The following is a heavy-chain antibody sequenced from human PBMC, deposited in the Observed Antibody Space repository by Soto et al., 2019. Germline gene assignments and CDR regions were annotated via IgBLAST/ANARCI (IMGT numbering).Heavy chain of an antibody. CDR1: GFPFSQYG. CDR2: MWYDGYNK. Sequence: QVQLVESGGGVIQPGRSLRLSCAASGFPFSQYGMHWVRQAPGKGLEWVTVMWYDGYNKHYADSVKGRFTISRDNSKNTVFLEMNSLTVEDTGVYYCAREGQGGNGMDVWGQGTTVTVSS. V-gene: IGHV3-33*01. CDR3: AREGQGGNGMDV. J-gene: IGHJ6*02. D-gene: IGHD3-16*01.